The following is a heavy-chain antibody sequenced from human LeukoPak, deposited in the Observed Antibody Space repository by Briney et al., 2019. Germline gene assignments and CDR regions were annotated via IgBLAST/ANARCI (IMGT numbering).Heavy chain of an antibody. J-gene: IGHJ4*02. Sequence: GEFLKISCKGSGYSFTNYWIGWVRQMPGKGLEWMGIIYPGDSDTRYSPSFQGQVTISVDKSINTAYLQWSSLKASDTAMFYCARFPPDSRTLFDYWGQGTLVTVSS. D-gene: IGHD6-13*01. CDR3: ARFPPDSRTLFDY. V-gene: IGHV5-51*01. CDR2: IYPGDSDT. CDR1: GYSFTNYW.